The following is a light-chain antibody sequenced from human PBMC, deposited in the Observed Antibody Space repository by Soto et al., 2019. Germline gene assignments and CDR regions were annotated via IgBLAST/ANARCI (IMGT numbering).Light chain of an antibody. CDR3: CSYAGSXSXVV. CDR1: SSDVGSYNL. J-gene: IGLJ2*01. V-gene: IGLV2-23*01. Sequence: QSALTQPASVSGSPGQSITLSCTGTSSDVGSYNLVSWYQLHPGKAPKLMIYEGTKRPSGVSNRFSGSKSGSTASLTISGXXAEDEADYYCCSYAGSXSXVVFGGGTK. CDR2: EGT.